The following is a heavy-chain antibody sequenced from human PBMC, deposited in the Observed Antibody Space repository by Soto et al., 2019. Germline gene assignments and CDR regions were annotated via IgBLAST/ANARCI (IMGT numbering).Heavy chain of an antibody. Sequence: PGESLKISCKGSGHIFSNYWIGWVRQMPGKGLEWMGIIYPGDSDTRYSPSFQGQVTITVDKSINTAYLQWRRLKASDTAIYYCARQRLWGTSGYYYFENWGQGTLVTVSS. CDR1: GHIFSNYW. V-gene: IGHV5-51*01. J-gene: IGHJ4*02. D-gene: IGHD3-22*01. CDR3: ARQRLWGTSGYYYFEN. CDR2: IYPGDSDT.